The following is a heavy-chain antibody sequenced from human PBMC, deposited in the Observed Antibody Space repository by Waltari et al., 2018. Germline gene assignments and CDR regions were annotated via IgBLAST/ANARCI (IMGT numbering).Heavy chain of an antibody. J-gene: IGHJ4*02. V-gene: IGHV1-18*01. CDR3: ARDGQAQADY. Sequence: QVQLVQSGAEVKEPGASVKVSCRTSGYSFSTYGIAWVRQAPGPGLQWMGWGSAYKGNTDYARNVRDGVKMTADIATSTVYMELKSLRIDDTAVYYCARDGQAQADYWGQGTPVTVSS. CDR2: GSAYKGNT. CDR1: GYSFSTYG.